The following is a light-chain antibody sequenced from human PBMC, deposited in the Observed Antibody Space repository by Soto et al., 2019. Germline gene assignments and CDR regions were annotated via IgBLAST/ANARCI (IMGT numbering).Light chain of an antibody. J-gene: IGKJ5*01. CDR1: QSVSSY. CDR2: DAS. Sequence: EIVLTQSPATLCLSPGERATLSCRASQSVSSYLLWYQQKPGQAPRLLIYDASNRASGTPARFSGSGSETDFTLTISSLEPEDFAVYYCQQSYSTPHTFGQGTRLEIK. V-gene: IGKV3-11*01. CDR3: QQSYSTPHT.